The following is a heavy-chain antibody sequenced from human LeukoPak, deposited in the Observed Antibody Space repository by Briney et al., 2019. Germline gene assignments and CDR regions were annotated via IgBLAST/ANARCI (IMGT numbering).Heavy chain of an antibody. CDR1: GYTFTSYA. D-gene: IGHD3-10*01. J-gene: IGHJ5*02. Sequence: ASVKVSCKAFGYTFTSYAMHWVRQAPGQRLEWMGWINAGNGNTKYSQKFQGRVTITRDTSASTAYMELSSLRSEDTAVYYCARTRSALMVRGVKDNWFDPWGQGTLVTVSS. V-gene: IGHV1-3*01. CDR3: ARTRSALMVRGVKDNWFDP. CDR2: INAGNGNT.